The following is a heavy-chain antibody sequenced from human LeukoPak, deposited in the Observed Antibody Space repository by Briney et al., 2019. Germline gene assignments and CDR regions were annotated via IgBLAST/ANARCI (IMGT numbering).Heavy chain of an antibody. CDR1: GDSISSGDYY. Sequence: SQTLSLTCTVSGDSISSGDYYWGWIRQPPGKGLEWIGYIYHSGNTYYYPSLKSRVTISVDTSRNQFSLNLNSVTAADTAVYYCARAVYSGYLIFDYWGQGTLVAVSS. V-gene: IGHV4-30-2*01. J-gene: IGHJ4*02. CDR3: ARAVYSGYLIFDY. CDR2: IYHSGNT. D-gene: IGHD5-12*01.